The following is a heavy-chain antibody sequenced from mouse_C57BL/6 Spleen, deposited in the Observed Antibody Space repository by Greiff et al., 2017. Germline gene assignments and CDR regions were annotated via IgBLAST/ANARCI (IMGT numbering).Heavy chain of an antibody. CDR2: IYPGDGDT. V-gene: IGHV1-80*01. CDR1: GYAFSSSW. D-gene: IGHD2-1*01. CDR3: ARSYGNGSFEV. Sequence: QVQLQQSGAELVKPGASVKISCKASGYAFSSSWMNWVKQRPGKGLEWIGQIYPGDGDTNYNGKFKGKATLTADKSSSTAYMQLSSLASEDSAVYFGARSYGNGSFEVWGTGTTVTVSS. J-gene: IGHJ1*03.